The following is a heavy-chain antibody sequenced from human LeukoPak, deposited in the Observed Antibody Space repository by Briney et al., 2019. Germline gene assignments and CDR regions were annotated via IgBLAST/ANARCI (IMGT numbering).Heavy chain of an antibody. Sequence: GGSLRLSCAASGSTFSNAWMSWVRQAPGKGLEWVGRIKSKTDGGTTDYAAPVKGRFTISRDDSKNTLYLQMNSLKTEDTAVYYCTTDSFYCTNGVCYTDKPFDYWGQGTLVTVSS. J-gene: IGHJ4*02. V-gene: IGHV3-15*01. CDR2: IKSKTDGGTT. CDR1: GSTFSNAW. CDR3: TTDSFYCTNGVCYTDKPFDY. D-gene: IGHD2-8*01.